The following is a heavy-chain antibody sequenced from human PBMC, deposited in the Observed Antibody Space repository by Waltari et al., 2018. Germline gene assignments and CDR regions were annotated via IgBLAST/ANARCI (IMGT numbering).Heavy chain of an antibody. D-gene: IGHD3-9*01. V-gene: IGHV4-61*02. CDR1: GGSISSGSYY. J-gene: IGHJ6*02. Sequence: QVQLQESGPGLVKPSQTLSLTCTVSGGSISSGSYYWSWIRQPAGKGLEWIGRIYTSGRTNYNPSLKSRVTISVDTSKNQFSLKLSSVTAADTAVYYCASVFWPTDQYGMDVWGQGTTVTVSS. CDR3: ASVFWPTDQYGMDV. CDR2: IYTSGRT.